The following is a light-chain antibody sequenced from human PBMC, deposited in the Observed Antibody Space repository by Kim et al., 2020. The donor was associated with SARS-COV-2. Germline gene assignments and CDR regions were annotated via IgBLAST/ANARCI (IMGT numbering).Light chain of an antibody. CDR2: DAS. Sequence: DIQMTQSPSSLSASVRDRVTITCQASQDIKKSLNWYQQKPGRAPKLLISDASNLETGVPSRFSGSGSGTDFSFTISGLQPEDIATYYCLQHDDLPLTFGGGTRVEI. J-gene: IGKJ4*01. CDR3: LQHDDLPLT. V-gene: IGKV1-33*01. CDR1: QDIKKS.